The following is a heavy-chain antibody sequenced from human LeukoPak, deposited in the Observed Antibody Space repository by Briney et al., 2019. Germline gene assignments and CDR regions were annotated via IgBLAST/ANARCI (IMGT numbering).Heavy chain of an antibody. CDR3: ARQDRITNNWFDP. V-gene: IGHV4-39*01. D-gene: IGHD3-10*01. Sequence: PSETLSLICPVSGGSISSSSYYWGWIRQPPGKGLEWIGSIYYSGSTYYNPSLKSRVTISVDTSKNQFSLKLSIVTPADTAVYYCARQDRITNNWFDPWGQGTLVTVCS. CDR2: IYYSGST. CDR1: GGSISSSSYY. J-gene: IGHJ5*02.